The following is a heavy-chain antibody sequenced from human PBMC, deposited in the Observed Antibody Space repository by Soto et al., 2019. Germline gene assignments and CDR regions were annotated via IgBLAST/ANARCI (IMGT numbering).Heavy chain of an antibody. J-gene: IGHJ4*02. D-gene: IGHD4-17*01. Sequence: QVQLQESGPGLVKPSETLSLTCTVSGGSIRDYFWTWIRQTPGKGLEWIGYIYYSGRTNYNPSLKSRVSISVDTSKNHVSLQLRSVTAADTAVYYCARVGGDDFGDSGGFDYWGQGTLVTVSS. CDR1: GGSIRDYF. CDR2: IYYSGRT. V-gene: IGHV4-59*01. CDR3: ARVGGDDFGDSGGFDY.